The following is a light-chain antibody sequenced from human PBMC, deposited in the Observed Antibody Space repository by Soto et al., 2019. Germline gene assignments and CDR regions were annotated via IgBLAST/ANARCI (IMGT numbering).Light chain of an antibody. CDR3: MQGLQTPT. CDR2: LGS. Sequence: IVMTQSPLSLSVTPREPSSISCISSHSLLHSNGYNYLDWYLHKPGQSPQLLISLGSTRASGVPDRFSGSGSGTDFTLKISRVEAEDVGVYYCMQGLQTPTFGQGTRLEIK. CDR1: HSLLHSNGYNY. V-gene: IGKV2-28*01. J-gene: IGKJ5*01.